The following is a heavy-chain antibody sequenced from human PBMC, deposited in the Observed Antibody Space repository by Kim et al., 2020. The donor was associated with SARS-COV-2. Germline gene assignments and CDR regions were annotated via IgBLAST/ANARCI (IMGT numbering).Heavy chain of an antibody. Sequence: SETLSLTCAVYGGSFSGYYWSWIRQPPGKGLEWIGEINHSGSTNYNPSLKSRVTISVDTSKNQFSLKLSSVTAADTAVYYCARSIPAARLNTFDYWGQGTLVTVSS. CDR2: INHSGST. J-gene: IGHJ4*02. CDR1: GGSFSGYY. V-gene: IGHV4-34*01. CDR3: ARSIPAARLNTFDY. D-gene: IGHD2-2*01.